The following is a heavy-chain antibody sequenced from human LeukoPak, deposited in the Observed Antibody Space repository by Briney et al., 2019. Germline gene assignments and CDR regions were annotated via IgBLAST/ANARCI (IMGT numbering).Heavy chain of an antibody. CDR2: IYHSGST. CDR3: ARDPPPHYDFWSGYYRDAFDI. CDR1: GYSISSGYY. Sequence: SETLSLTCAVSGYSISSGYYWGWIRQPPGKGLEWIGSIYHSGSTYYNPSLKSRVTISVDTSKNQFSLKLSSVTAADTAVYYCARDPPPHYDFWSGYYRDAFDIWGQGTMVTVSS. J-gene: IGHJ3*02. V-gene: IGHV4-38-2*02. D-gene: IGHD3-3*01.